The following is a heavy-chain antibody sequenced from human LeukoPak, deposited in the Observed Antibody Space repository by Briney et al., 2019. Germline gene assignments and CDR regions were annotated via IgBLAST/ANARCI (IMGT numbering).Heavy chain of an antibody. CDR1: GFTFMNYA. J-gene: IGHJ4*02. D-gene: IGHD1-26*01. Sequence: GGSLRLSCATSGFTFMNYAMSWVRQAPGKGLEWVSSISSSSSYIYYADSVKGRFTISRDNAKNSLYLQMNSLRAEDMALYYCAKAMSGSYQACFDYWGQGTLVTVSS. V-gene: IGHV3-21*04. CDR2: ISSSSSYI. CDR3: AKAMSGSYQACFDY.